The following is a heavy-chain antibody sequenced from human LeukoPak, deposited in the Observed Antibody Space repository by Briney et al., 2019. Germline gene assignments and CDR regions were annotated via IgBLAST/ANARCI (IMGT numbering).Heavy chain of an antibody. CDR1: GYTFPRYY. D-gene: IGHD4-23*01. CDR2: INPSGGST. J-gene: IGHJ6*02. Sequence: ASVKVSCKASGYTFPRYYMHWVRQAPGQGLEGMGIINPSGGSTSYAQKFQGRVTMTRDTSTSTVYMELSSLRSEDTAVYYCAREVVGGYGGLYYYYGMDVWGQGTTVTVSS. CDR3: AREVVGGYGGLYYYYGMDV. V-gene: IGHV1-46*01.